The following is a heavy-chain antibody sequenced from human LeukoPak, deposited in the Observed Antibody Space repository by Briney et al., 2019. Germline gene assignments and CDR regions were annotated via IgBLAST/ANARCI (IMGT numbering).Heavy chain of an antibody. V-gene: IGHV1-18*01. J-gene: IGHJ4*02. CDR3: ARDRNWNSYENFDY. CDR1: GYTFTSYG. D-gene: IGHD1-7*01. CDR2: ISAYNGNT. Sequence: ASVKVSCKASGYTFTSYGISWVRQAPGQGLEWMGWISAYNGNTNYAQKLQGRVTMTTGTSTSTAYMELRSLRSDDTAVYYCARDRNWNSYENFDYWGQGTLVTVSS.